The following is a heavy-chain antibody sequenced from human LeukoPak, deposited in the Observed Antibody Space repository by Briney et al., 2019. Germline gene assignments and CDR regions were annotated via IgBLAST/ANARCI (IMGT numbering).Heavy chain of an antibody. CDR2: INPNSGGT. CDR1: GYTFTGYY. CDR3: ARDGWYCSNTSCLHYFDY. D-gene: IGHD2-2*01. V-gene: IGHV1-2*02. Sequence: ASVKVSCKASGYTFTGYYMHWVRQAPGQGLEWMGWINPNSGGTNYAQKFQGRVTMTRDTSISTAYMELSRLRSDDTAVYYCARDGWYCSNTSCLHYFDYWGQGTLVTVSS. J-gene: IGHJ4*02.